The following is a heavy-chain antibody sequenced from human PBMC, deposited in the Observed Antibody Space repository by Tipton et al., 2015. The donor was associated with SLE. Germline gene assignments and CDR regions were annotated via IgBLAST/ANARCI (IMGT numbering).Heavy chain of an antibody. CDR2: ISSSGSTI. J-gene: IGHJ1*01. V-gene: IGHV3-11*01. D-gene: IGHD3-3*01. CDR3: ATLFPKYFRFLSGYPGYFQH. CDR1: GGSISDSTVY. Sequence: SLRLSCTVSGGSISDSTVYWAWIRQPPGKGLEWVSYISSSGSTIYYADFVKGRFTISRDNAKNSLYLQMNSLRAEDTALYYCATLFPKYFRFLSGYPGYFQHWGQGTLVTVSS.